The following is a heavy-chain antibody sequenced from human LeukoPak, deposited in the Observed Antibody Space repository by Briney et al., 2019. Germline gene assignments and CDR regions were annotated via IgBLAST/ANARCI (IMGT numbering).Heavy chain of an antibody. Sequence: ASVKVSCKASGYTFTGYYMHWVRQAPGQGLEWMGWINPNSGGTNYAQKFQGWVTMTRDASISTAYMELSRLRSDDKAVYYCARDVGVYYFDYWGQGTLVTVSS. V-gene: IGHV1-2*04. D-gene: IGHD1-26*01. CDR1: GYTFTGYY. J-gene: IGHJ4*02. CDR3: ARDVGVYYFDY. CDR2: INPNSGGT.